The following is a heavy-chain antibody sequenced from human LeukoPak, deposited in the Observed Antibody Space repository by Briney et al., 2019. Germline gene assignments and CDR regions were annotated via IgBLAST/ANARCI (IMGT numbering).Heavy chain of an antibody. CDR2: IKSKTDGGTT. J-gene: IGHJ4*02. Sequence: GGSLRLSCAASGFTFSNAWMSWVRQAPGKGLEWVGRIKSKTDGGTTDYAAPVKGSFTISRDDSKNTLYLQMNSLKTEDTAVYYCTTDQIVVVVAAPRDYWGQGTLVTVSS. D-gene: IGHD2-15*01. V-gene: IGHV3-15*01. CDR1: GFTFSNAW. CDR3: TTDQIVVVVAAPRDY.